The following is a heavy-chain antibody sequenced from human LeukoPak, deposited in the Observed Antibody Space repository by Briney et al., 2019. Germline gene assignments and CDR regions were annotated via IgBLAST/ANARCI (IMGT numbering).Heavy chain of an antibody. CDR1: GYTFTNYY. Sequence: ASVKVSCKASGYTFTNYYIHWVRQAPGQGLEWMGIFNPAGGNTGYAQKFQDRVTMTGDTSTTTVYLELTSLRSDDMAVYYCAGIYYYDSSGIDYWGQGTLVTVSS. J-gene: IGHJ4*02. CDR2: FNPAGGNT. CDR3: AGIYYYDSSGIDY. D-gene: IGHD3-22*01. V-gene: IGHV1-46*01.